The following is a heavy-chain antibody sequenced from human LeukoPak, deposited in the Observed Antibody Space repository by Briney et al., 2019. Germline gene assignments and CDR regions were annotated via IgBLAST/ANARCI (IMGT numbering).Heavy chain of an antibody. CDR1: GGSISSYY. CDR3: ARGDYDILTRYPIGAFDI. V-gene: IGHV4-4*07. Sequence: SETLSLTCTVSGGSISSYYWSWIRQPAGKGLEWIGRIYASGSTKYNPSLKSRVTMSVDTSKNQFSLKLSSVTAADTAVYYCARGDYDILTRYPIGAFDIWGQGTTVIVSS. D-gene: IGHD3-9*01. J-gene: IGHJ3*02. CDR2: IYASGST.